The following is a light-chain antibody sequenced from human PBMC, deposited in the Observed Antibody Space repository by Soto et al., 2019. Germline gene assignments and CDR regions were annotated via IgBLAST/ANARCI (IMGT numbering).Light chain of an antibody. CDR3: QQYNNWPPIT. J-gene: IGKJ5*01. V-gene: IGKV3-15*01. Sequence: DIVMTQSPATLSVSPGDRATLSCRASQSVSSNLAWYQQKPCQAPRLLIYGASTRATGIPARFSGSGSGTEFTLTISSLQSEDFAVYYCQQYNNWPPITFGQGTRLEIK. CDR1: QSVSSN. CDR2: GAS.